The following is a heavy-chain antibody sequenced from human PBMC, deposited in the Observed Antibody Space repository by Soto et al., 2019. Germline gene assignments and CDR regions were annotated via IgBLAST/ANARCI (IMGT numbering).Heavy chain of an antibody. D-gene: IGHD2-15*01. CDR3: ATDREGYCSGGSCSAAWFSP. V-gene: IGHV1-3*05. Sequence: QVQLVQSGAEEKKPGASVKISCKASGYTFTTYPMHWVRQAPGQSLEWMGWINTGNGNTKYSQKFQARVTINRETSANTGYMQVSSLRSEDTAFYYCATDREGYCSGGSCSAAWFSPWGQGTLVTVSS. CDR2: INTGNGNT. J-gene: IGHJ5*02. CDR1: GYTFTTYP.